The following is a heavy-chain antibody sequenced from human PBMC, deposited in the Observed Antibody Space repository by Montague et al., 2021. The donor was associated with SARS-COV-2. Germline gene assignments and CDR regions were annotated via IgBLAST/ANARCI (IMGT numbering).Heavy chain of an antibody. CDR3: ARAAGYNWNYGYNWFDP. J-gene: IGHJ5*02. V-gene: IGHV4-59*01. CDR2: IHYSGST. D-gene: IGHD1-7*01. CDR1: GGSISSYY. Sequence: SETLSLTCTVSGGSISSYYWSWIRQPPGKGLEWIGYIHYSGSTNYNPSLTSRVTISVDTSKNQFSLKLSSVTAADTAVYYCARAAGYNWNYGYNWFDPWGQGTLVTVSS.